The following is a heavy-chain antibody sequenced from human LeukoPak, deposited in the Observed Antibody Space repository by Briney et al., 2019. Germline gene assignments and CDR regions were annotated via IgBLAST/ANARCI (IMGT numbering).Heavy chain of an antibody. V-gene: IGHV3-74*01. J-gene: IGHJ4*01. CDR3: ARGPGSSGGAYVGDY. CDR1: GFTFSNHW. CDR2: VDGGGRRT. D-gene: IGHD3-22*01. Sequence: GGSLRLSCVASGFTFSNHWMHWVRQVPGRGLVWVSRVDGGGRRTIYEDSVKGRFSSSRDNGENTLYLQMNSLRVEDTAVYYCARGPGSSGGAYVGDYWGHGTLVTVSS.